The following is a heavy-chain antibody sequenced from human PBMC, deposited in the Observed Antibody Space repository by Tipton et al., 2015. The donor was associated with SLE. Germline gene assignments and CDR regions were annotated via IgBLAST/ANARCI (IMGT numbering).Heavy chain of an antibody. D-gene: IGHD2-2*01. CDR1: GDSVSSNSAA. CDR3: ARAPAPAPPTHYYYYFMDV. V-gene: IGHV6-1*01. Sequence: GLVKPSQTLSLTCAISGDSVSSNSAAWNWIRQSPSRGLEWLGRTYYMSKWYNDYAVSVKSRIIINPDTSKNQFSLQLTSVTAADTAVYYCARAPAPAPPTHYYYYFMDVWGHGTTVTVSS. CDR2: TYYMSKWYN. J-gene: IGHJ6*03.